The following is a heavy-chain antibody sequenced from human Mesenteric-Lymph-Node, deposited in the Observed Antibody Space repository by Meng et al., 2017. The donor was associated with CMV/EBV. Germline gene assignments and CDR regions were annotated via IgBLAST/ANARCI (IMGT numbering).Heavy chain of an antibody. D-gene: IGHD3-3*01. J-gene: IGHJ6*02. CDR1: GYTFTDYN. V-gene: IGHV1-2*02. Sequence: ASVQVSCKASGYTFTDYNLHWVRQAPGQGLEWMGWINPKSGVTNFAQKCQGRVSMNRDTSTSTVYMDLSSLRSDDTAVDYCARDYYDFWGFYGMDVWGHGTTVTVSS. CDR2: INPKSGVT. CDR3: ARDYYDFWGFYGMDV.